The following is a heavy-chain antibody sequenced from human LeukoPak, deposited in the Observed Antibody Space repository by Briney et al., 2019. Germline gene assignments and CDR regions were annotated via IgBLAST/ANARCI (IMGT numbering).Heavy chain of an antibody. D-gene: IGHD2-21*02. CDR1: GYTFTSYA. J-gene: IGHJ4*02. V-gene: IGHV1-3*01. CDR2: INAGNGNT. Sequence: ASVKVSCKASGYTFTSYAMHWVRQAPGQRLEWMGWINAGNGNTKYSQKFQGRVTITRDTSASTAYMELSSLRSEDTVVYYCARVPETYCGGDCYLDYWGQGTLVTVSS. CDR3: ARVPETYCGGDCYLDY.